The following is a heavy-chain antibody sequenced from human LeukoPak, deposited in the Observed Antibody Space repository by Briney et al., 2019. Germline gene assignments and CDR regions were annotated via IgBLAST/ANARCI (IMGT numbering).Heavy chain of an antibody. D-gene: IGHD4-11*01. CDR2: INHSGST. J-gene: IGHJ6*02. Sequence: SETLSLTCAVYGGSFSGYYWRWIRQPPGKGLEWIGEINHSGSTNYNPSLKSRVTISVDTSKNQFSLKLSYVTAADTAVYYCARARLTPNYSNYFYYYYGMDVWGQGTTVTVSS. V-gene: IGHV4-34*01. CDR3: ARARLTPNYSNYFYYYYGMDV. CDR1: GGSFSGYY.